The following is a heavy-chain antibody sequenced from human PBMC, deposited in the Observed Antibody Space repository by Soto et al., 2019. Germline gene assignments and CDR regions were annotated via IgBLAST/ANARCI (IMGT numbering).Heavy chain of an antibody. D-gene: IGHD3-10*01. CDR3: AIRTMVLGVIIIDY. CDR2: IYHSGST. Sequence: QVQLQESGPGLVKPSGTLSLTCAVSSGSISSSNWWSWVRQPPGKGLEWLGEIYHSGSTNYNPSLKSRVTISVDKSKNQFSLKLSSVTAADTAVYYCAIRTMVLGVIIIDYWGQGTLVTVSS. CDR1: SGSISSSNW. J-gene: IGHJ4*02. V-gene: IGHV4-4*02.